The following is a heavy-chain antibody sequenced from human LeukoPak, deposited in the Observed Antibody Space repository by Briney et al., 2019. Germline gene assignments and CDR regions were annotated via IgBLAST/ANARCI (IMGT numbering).Heavy chain of an antibody. D-gene: IGHD2-2*01. CDR2: IKQDGSEK. Sequence: GGSLRLSCVASGFTFSNCWMSWVRQAPGKGLEWVANIKQDGSEKYYVDSVKGRFTISRDNAKNSLYLQMNSLRAEDTAVYYCARAGLWLCPDYWGQGTLVTVSS. CDR1: GFTFSNCW. CDR3: ARAGLWLCPDY. V-gene: IGHV3-7*05. J-gene: IGHJ4*02.